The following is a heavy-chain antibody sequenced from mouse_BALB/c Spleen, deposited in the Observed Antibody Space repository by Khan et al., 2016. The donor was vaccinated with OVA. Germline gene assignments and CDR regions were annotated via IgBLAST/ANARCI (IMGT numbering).Heavy chain of an antibody. CDR1: GFSITSGYA. J-gene: IGHJ2*01. D-gene: IGHD1-1*01. CDR2: ISDSRGT. CDR3: ARGNYYGYYFDY. V-gene: IGHV3-2*02. Sequence: VQLKESGPGLVKPSQSLSLTCTVTGFSITSGYAWNWIRQFPGNKLEWMGYISDSRGTSHYPSLKSLISITKDTSKNQFFLQLNSVTTEDTATYYCARGNYYGYYFDYWGQGTTRTVSS.